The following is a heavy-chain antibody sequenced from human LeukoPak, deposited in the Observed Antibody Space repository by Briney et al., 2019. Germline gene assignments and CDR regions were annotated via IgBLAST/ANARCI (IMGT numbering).Heavy chain of an antibody. CDR3: ARDWVYDNWIEVVAPASHFDY. V-gene: IGHV3-21*01. CDR2: ISSSSSYI. J-gene: IGHJ4*02. CDR1: GSTFSSYS. D-gene: IGHD1-20*01. Sequence: GRSLRLSCAASGSTFSSYSMNWVRQAPGKGLEWVSSISSSSSYIYYADSVKGRFTISRDNAKNSLYLQMNSLRAEDTAVYYCARDWVYDNWIEVVAPASHFDYWGQGTLVTVSS.